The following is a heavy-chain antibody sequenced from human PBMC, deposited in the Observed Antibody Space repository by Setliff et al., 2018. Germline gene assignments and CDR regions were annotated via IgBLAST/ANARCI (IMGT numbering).Heavy chain of an antibody. Sequence: ASVKVSCKASGYTFSDYIINWVRQAPGQGLEWVGWISPYTGKTYFAQKLQGRVTMTTDTSTGIAYMELRSLRSDDTAIYFCARLVRYCTKTACQTLPGGEYWGQGTLVTVSS. CDR1: GYTFSDYI. CDR2: ISPYTGKT. D-gene: IGHD2-8*01. V-gene: IGHV1-18*01. J-gene: IGHJ4*02. CDR3: ARLVRYCTKTACQTLPGGEY.